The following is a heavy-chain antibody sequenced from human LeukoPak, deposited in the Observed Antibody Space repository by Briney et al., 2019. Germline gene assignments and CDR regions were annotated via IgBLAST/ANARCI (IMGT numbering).Heavy chain of an antibody. Sequence: GGSLRLSCAASGFTFSSYGMHWVRQAPGKGLEWVAVIWYDGSNKYYADSVKGRFTISRDNSKNTLYLQMNSLRAEDTAVYYCARDSGHIVVVPAALDYWGQGTLVTVSS. D-gene: IGHD2-2*01. CDR3: ARDSGHIVVVPAALDY. CDR2: IWYDGSNK. V-gene: IGHV3-33*01. CDR1: GFTFSSYG. J-gene: IGHJ4*02.